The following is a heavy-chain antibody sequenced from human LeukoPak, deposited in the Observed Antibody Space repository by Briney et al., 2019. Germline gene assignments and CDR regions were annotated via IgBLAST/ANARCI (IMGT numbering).Heavy chain of an antibody. Sequence: ASVKVSCKASGYTFTSYYMHWVRQAPGQGLEWMGIINPSGGSTSYAQKFQGRVTMTRDTSTSTVYMELSSLRSEDTAVYYCARASRWFGELSSYMDVWGKGTTVTVSS. D-gene: IGHD3-10*01. V-gene: IGHV1-46*01. CDR3: ARASRWFGELSSYMDV. CDR1: GYTFTSYY. J-gene: IGHJ6*03. CDR2: INPSGGST.